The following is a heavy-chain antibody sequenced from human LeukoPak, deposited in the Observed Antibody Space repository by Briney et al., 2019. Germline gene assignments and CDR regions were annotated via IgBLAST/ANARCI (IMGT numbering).Heavy chain of an antibody. D-gene: IGHD4-17*01. CDR3: ARGGNYGDYDGYFDY. CDR1: GGSISSYY. V-gene: IGHV4-59*08. CDR2: IYYTAST. Sequence: SETLSLTCTVSGGSISSYYWSWVRQPPGKGLEWIGYIYYTASTDYNPSLRSRVTISVDTSKNQFSLKLTSVTAADTAVYYCARGGNYGDYDGYFDYWGQGTLVTVSS. J-gene: IGHJ4*02.